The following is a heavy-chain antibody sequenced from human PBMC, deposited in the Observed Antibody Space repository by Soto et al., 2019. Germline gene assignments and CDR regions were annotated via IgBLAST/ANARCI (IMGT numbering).Heavy chain of an antibody. CDR3: ARDHPYSSTWKGDHYYGMDV. Sequence: QVQLVESGGGVVQPGGSLRLSCAASGFTFSTYAMHWVRQAPGKGLEWVAVISYDGSTKYYADSVKGRFTCSRDNSKNTLYLQMNSLRAEDTAVYFCARDHPYSSTWKGDHYYGMDVWGQGTTVTVSS. CDR1: GFTFSTYA. CDR2: ISYDGSTK. V-gene: IGHV3-30-3*01. J-gene: IGHJ6*02. D-gene: IGHD6-13*01.